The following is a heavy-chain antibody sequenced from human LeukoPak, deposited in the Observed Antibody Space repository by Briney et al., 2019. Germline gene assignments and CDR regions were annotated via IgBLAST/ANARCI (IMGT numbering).Heavy chain of an antibody. Sequence: GGSLRLSCAASGFTFNSYAMSWVRQAPGKGLEWVGRIKSKTDGGTTDYAAPVKGRFTISRDDSKNTLYLQMNSLKTEDTAVYYCTTGIVGATWNFDYWGQGTLVTVSS. V-gene: IGHV3-15*01. D-gene: IGHD1-26*01. CDR3: TTGIVGATWNFDY. CDR2: IKSKTDGGTT. CDR1: GFTFNSYA. J-gene: IGHJ4*02.